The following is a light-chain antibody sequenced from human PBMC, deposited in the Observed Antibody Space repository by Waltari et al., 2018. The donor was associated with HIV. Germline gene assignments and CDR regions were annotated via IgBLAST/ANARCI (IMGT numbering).Light chain of an antibody. V-gene: IGLV1-36*01. CDR1: SSNIGNYA. Sequence: QSVLTQPPSVSAAPGQRVTIFCSGGSSNIGNYAVRWYQYVPGQAPKFFMYSDDLSSSGVSARFSASKSGTSASLSISGLQSEDESDFYCAAWDDRLQAFVFGPGTKVSVL. CDR2: SDD. CDR3: AAWDDRLQAFV. J-gene: IGLJ1*01.